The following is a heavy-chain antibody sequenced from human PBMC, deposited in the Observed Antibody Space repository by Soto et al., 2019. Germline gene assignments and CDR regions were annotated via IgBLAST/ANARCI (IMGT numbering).Heavy chain of an antibody. CDR1: GVNVSTNY. J-gene: IGHJ4*02. Sequence: GGSLRLSCAVSGVNVSTNYMTWVRQAPGKGLEWVSVIYSGGTRYYADSVKGRFTISRDNFKNTLSLQMSNLRAEDTAVYYCERGFMQSFDYWGQGTPVTVSS. CDR2: IYSGGTR. CDR3: ERGFMQSFDY. V-gene: IGHV3-66*01. D-gene: IGHD6-19*01.